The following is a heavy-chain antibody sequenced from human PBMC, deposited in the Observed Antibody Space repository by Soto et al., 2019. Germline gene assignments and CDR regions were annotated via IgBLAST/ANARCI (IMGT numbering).Heavy chain of an antibody. CDR1: GGTFTNYP. Sequence: HVQLVQSGAEMKKPGSSVKVSCKASGGTFTNYPIAWVRLGPGQGLEWMGGEIPTFSIWKYAQKFQDRVTFSADDSTSTAYMELSSLTSEDTAVYYCARGRTIFGVINFDTWGQGTLVTVSS. V-gene: IGHV1-69*01. CDR3: ARGRTIFGVINFDT. D-gene: IGHD3-3*01. J-gene: IGHJ4*02. CDR2: EIPTFSIW.